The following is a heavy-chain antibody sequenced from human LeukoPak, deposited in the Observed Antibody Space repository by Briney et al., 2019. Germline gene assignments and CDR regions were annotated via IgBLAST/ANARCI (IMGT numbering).Heavy chain of an antibody. CDR1: GGSFSGYY. J-gene: IGHJ2*01. V-gene: IGHV4-34*01. Sequence: SETLSLTCAVYGGSFSGYYWSWIRQPPGKGLEWIGEINHSGSTNYNPSLKSRVTISVDTSKNQFSLKLTSVTAADTTVYYCTRGSKVVTTIPRPGWCFDLWGRGTLVTVSS. CDR3: TRGSKVVTTIPRPGWCFDL. D-gene: IGHD2-21*02. CDR2: INHSGST.